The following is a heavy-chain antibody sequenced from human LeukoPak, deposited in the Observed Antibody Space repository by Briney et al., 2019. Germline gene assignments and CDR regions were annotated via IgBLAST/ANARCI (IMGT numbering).Heavy chain of an antibody. D-gene: IGHD5-12*01. CDR1: GFTFNIYS. CDR2: FSSKRNST. Sequence: GGSLRLSCTASGFTFNIYSINWVRQAPGKGLEWISSFSSKRNSTHYADSVKGRFTVSRDNSKNTRYLQMNSLRAEDTAVYYCARGPSGYHTTGGQGTLVTVSS. V-gene: IGHV3-21*01. J-gene: IGHJ4*02. CDR3: ARGPSGYHTT.